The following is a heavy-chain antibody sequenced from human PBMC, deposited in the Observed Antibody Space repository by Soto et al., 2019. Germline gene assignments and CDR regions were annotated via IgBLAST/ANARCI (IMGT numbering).Heavy chain of an antibody. J-gene: IGHJ4*02. D-gene: IGHD6-13*01. CDR1: GFTFSSYS. CDR3: ARERGGSSSWPFDY. CDR2: ISSSSSYI. V-gene: IGHV3-21*01. Sequence: LRLSCAASGFTFSSYSMNWVRQAPGKGLEWVSSISSSSSYIYYADSVKGRFTISRDNAKNSLYLQMNSLRAEDTAVYYCARERGGSSSWPFDYWGQGTLVTSPQ.